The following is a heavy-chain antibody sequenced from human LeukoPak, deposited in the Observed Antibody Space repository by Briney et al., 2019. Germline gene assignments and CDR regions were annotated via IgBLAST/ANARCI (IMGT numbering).Heavy chain of an antibody. V-gene: IGHV1-46*01. CDR2: INPSGGST. D-gene: IGHD3-22*01. CDR1: GYTFTSYY. CDR3: ARESQFGFRYYYDSSGYSPFDY. J-gene: IGHJ4*02. Sequence: GASVKVSCKASGYTFTSYYMHWVRQAPGQGLEWMGIINPSGGSTSYAQKFQGRVTMTRDTSTNTVYMELSSLRSEDTAVYYCARESQFGFRYYYDSSGYSPFDYWGQGTLVTVSS.